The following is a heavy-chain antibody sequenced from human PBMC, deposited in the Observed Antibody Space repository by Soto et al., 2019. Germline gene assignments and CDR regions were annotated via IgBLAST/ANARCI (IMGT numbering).Heavy chain of an antibody. J-gene: IGHJ6*02. CDR3: ARGGDCSSTSCYTWAYYYGMDV. Sequence: PSETLSLTCTVSGGSISSGDYYWSWIRQPPGKGLEWIGYIYYSGSTYYHPSLKSRVTISVDTSKNQFSLKLSSVTAADTAVYYCARGGDCSSTSCYTWAYYYGMDVWGQGTTVTVSS. CDR2: IYYSGST. V-gene: IGHV4-30-4*01. CDR1: GGSISSGDYY. D-gene: IGHD2-2*02.